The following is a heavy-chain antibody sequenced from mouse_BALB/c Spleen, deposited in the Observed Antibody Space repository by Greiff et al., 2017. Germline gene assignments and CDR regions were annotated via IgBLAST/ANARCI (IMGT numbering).Heavy chain of an antibody. CDR3: ARLAWFAY. CDR2: IDPANGNT. J-gene: IGHJ3*01. V-gene: IGHV14-3*02. CDR1: GFNIKDTY. Sequence: EVKLQESGAELVKPGASVKLSCTASGFNIKDTYMHWVKQRPEQGLEWIGRIDPANGNTKYDPKFQGKATITADTSSNTAYLQLSSLTSEDTAVYYCARLAWFAYWGQGTLVTVSA.